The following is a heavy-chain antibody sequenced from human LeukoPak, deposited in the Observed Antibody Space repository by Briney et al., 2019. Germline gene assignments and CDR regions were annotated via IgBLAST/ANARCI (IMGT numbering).Heavy chain of an antibody. CDR3: AKVVAYCGGDCYGSPFDY. CDR2: ISGSGGST. Sequence: GGSLRLSCAASGFTFSSYAMSWVRQAPGKGLEWVSLISGSGGSTYFADSVKGRFTISRDNSKNTLYLQMNSLRAKDTAVYYCAKVVAYCGGDCYGSPFDYWGQGTLVTVSS. V-gene: IGHV3-23*01. J-gene: IGHJ4*02. D-gene: IGHD2-21*02. CDR1: GFTFSSYA.